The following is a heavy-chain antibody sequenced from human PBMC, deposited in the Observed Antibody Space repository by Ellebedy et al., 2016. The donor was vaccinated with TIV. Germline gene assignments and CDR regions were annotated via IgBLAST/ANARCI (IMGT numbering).Heavy chain of an antibody. D-gene: IGHD2-21*02. V-gene: IGHV3-23*01. J-gene: IGHJ4*02. CDR3: VVTGWRGGTIVPFTY. CDR2: LTASGDST. CDR1: GLTFSSHG. Sequence: PGGSLRLSYAVSGLTFSSHGMSWVRQAPGKGLEWVSGLTASGDSTYYADSVKGRFTISRDNSKNTLYLQMNSLRVEDTAVYYGVVTGWRGGTIVPFTYWGQGSLVTVSS.